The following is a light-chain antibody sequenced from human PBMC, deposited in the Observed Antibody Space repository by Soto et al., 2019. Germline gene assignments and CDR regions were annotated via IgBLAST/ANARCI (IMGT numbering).Light chain of an antibody. CDR2: EAF. Sequence: DFQMTQSPSSLSASVGDRVTITCRASQDISDHLAWYQHKPGKVPKLLIYEAFTLQSGVPSRFSGGGFGTDFTLTISSLQPEDVATYYCQKYNRTPRTFGQGTKVELK. J-gene: IGKJ1*01. CDR1: QDISDH. V-gene: IGKV1-27*01. CDR3: QKYNRTPRT.